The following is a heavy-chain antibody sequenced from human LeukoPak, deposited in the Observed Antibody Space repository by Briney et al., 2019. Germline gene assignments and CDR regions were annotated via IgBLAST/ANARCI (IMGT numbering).Heavy chain of an antibody. CDR2: ISSSSSYT. D-gene: IGHD1-7*01. V-gene: IGHV3-11*06. CDR1: GFTFSDYY. J-gene: IGHJ4*02. Sequence: GGSLRLSCAASGFTFSDYYMSWIRQAPGKGLEWVSYISSSSSYTNYADSVKGRFTISRDNAKNSLYLQMNSLRAEDTAVYYCARVGGRTTSLDYFDYWGQGTLVTVSS. CDR3: ARVGGRTTSLDYFDY.